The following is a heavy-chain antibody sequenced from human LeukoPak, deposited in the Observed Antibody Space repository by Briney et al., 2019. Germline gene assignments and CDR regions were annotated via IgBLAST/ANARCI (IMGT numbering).Heavy chain of an antibody. D-gene: IGHD2-15*01. V-gene: IGHV3-21*01. Sequence: PGGSLRLSCAASGFTFSSYSMNWVRQAPGKGLEWVSSISSSSSYIYYADSVKGRFTISRDNAKNSLYLRMNSLRAEDTAVYYCAREDCSGGSCYSSEAFDIWGQGTMVTVSS. J-gene: IGHJ3*02. CDR2: ISSSSSYI. CDR1: GFTFSSYS. CDR3: AREDCSGGSCYSSEAFDI.